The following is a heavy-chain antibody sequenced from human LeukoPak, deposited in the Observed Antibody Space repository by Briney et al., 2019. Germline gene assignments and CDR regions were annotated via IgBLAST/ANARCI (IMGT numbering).Heavy chain of an antibody. Sequence: GGSLRLSCAASEFTFSSYGMHWVRQAPGKGLEWVAFIWYDGNTKYYADSVKGRFTISRDNSKNTLYLQMNSLRAEDTAVYYCAKDAPNPDYYDSSGYDPFFDYWGQGTLVTVSS. J-gene: IGHJ4*02. CDR2: IWYDGNTK. V-gene: IGHV3-30*02. CDR3: AKDAPNPDYYDSSGYDPFFDY. CDR1: EFTFSSYG. D-gene: IGHD3-22*01.